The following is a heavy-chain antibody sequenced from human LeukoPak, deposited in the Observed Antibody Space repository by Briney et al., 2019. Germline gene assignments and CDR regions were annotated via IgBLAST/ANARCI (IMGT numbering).Heavy chain of an antibody. J-gene: IGHJ4*02. CDR2: ISSSSSYI. CDR1: GFTFSSYS. Sequence: GGSLRLSCAASGFTFSSYSMNWVRQAPGKGLEWVSSISSSSSYIYYADSVKGRFTISRDNAKNSLYLQMNSLRAEDTAVYYCARDTSKDYGDYVFGYWGQGTLVTVPS. D-gene: IGHD4-17*01. CDR3: ARDTSKDYGDYVFGY. V-gene: IGHV3-21*01.